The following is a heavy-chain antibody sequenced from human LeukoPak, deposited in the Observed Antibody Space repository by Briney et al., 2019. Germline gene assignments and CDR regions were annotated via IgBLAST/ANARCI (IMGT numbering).Heavy chain of an antibody. J-gene: IGHJ4*02. CDR2: INPNSGGT. CDR1: GYTFTGYY. CDR3: ASLRRGWNLALGVTFSYFDY. V-gene: IGHV1-2*02. D-gene: IGHD1-1*01. Sequence: ASVKVSCKASGYTFTGYYMHWVRQAPGQGLEWMGWINPNSGGTNYAQKFQGRVTMTRDTSISTAYMELSSLRSEDTAVYYCASLRRGWNLALGVTFSYFDYWGQGTLVTVSS.